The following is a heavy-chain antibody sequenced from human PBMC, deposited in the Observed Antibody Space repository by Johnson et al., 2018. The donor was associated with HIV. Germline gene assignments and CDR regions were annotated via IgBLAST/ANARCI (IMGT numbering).Heavy chain of an antibody. Sequence: MQLVESGGGVVQPGGSLRLSCAASGFTVSSNYMSWVRQAPGKGLEWVSGISGSGGSTYYADSVKGRFTISRDNSKNTLYLQMNSLRAEDTAVYYCARAERSSSGVDAFDIWGQGTMVTVSS. V-gene: IGHV3-66*02. CDR2: SGSGGST. CDR1: GFTVSSNY. J-gene: IGHJ3*02. D-gene: IGHD6-6*01. CDR3: ARAERSSSGVDAFDI.